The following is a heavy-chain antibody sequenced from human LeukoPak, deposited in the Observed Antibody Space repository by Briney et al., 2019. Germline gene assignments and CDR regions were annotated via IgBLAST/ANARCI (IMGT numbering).Heavy chain of an antibody. CDR3: ARDNSVEDTAWWFDP. CDR1: GYTFTSYD. CDR2: MNPNSGNT. J-gene: IGHJ5*02. V-gene: IGHV1-8*03. D-gene: IGHD4-23*01. Sequence: ASVTVSCKASGYTFTSYDINWVRQATGQGLEWMGWMNPNSGNTGYAQKFQGRVTITRNTSISTAYMELSSLRSEDTAVYYCARDNSVEDTAWWFDPWGQGTLVTVSS.